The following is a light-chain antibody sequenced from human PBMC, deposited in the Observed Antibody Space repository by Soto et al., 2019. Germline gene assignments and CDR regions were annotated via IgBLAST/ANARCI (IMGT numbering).Light chain of an antibody. CDR2: AAS. CDR1: QSLSSSY. V-gene: IGKV3-20*01. Sequence: ETVLTQSPGTLSLSPGDRATLSCRASQSLSSSYIHWYQQRPGQAPRLVIYAASSRATGIPDRFTGSGSGTDFTLTISRLEPEDFAVYYCQQYGSSPPITFGQGTRLEIK. J-gene: IGKJ5*01. CDR3: QQYGSSPPIT.